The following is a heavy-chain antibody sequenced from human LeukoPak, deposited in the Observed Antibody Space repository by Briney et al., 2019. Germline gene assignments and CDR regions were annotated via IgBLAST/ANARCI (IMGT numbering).Heavy chain of an antibody. CDR3: APYPPVGWFGEPPKYS. V-gene: IGHV1-24*01. D-gene: IGHD3-10*01. Sequence: ASVKVSCKVSGYSLKELSMHWVRQAPGKGLEWMGGFDPEEGETFYARQFQGRLTMTEDTATDTAYMELRSLRSEDTALYYCAPYPPVGWFGEPPKYSWGQGTLVTVSS. J-gene: IGHJ4*02. CDR2: FDPEEGET. CDR1: GYSLKELS.